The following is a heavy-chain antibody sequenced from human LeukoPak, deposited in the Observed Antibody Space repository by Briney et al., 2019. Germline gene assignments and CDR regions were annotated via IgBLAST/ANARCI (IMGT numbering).Heavy chain of an antibody. CDR2: IYTSGNT. CDR3: ARVVAGTNYFDY. V-gene: IGHV4-61*02. J-gene: IGHJ4*02. Sequence: SETLSLTCTVSGGSISSGSYYWSLIRQPAGKGLEWIGRIYTSGNTNYNPSLKSRVTISVDTSKNQFSLKLSSMTAADTAVYYCARVVAGTNYFDYWGQGTLVTVSS. CDR1: GGSISSGSYY. D-gene: IGHD6-19*01.